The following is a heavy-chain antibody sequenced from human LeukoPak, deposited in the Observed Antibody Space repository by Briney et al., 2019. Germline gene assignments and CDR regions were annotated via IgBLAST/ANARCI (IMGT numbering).Heavy chain of an antibody. CDR1: GYTFTGYY. CDR2: INPNSGGT. Sequence: GASVKVSCKASGYTFTGYYMHWVRQAPGQGLEWMGWINPNSGGTNYAQQFQGRVTMTRDTSISTAYMELSRLRSDDTAVYYCARVSGSHSPPDYWGQGTLVTVSS. J-gene: IGHJ4*02. D-gene: IGHD1-26*01. V-gene: IGHV1-2*02. CDR3: ARVSGSHSPPDY.